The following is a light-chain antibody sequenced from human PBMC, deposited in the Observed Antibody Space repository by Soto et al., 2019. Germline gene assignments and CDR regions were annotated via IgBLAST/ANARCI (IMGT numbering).Light chain of an antibody. CDR2: EVT. J-gene: IGLJ1*01. V-gene: IGLV2-8*01. Sequence: QSALTQPPSASASPGQSVTISCTGTSSDIGAYYYVSWYQQYPGKAPKLIIYEVTKRPSGVPDRFSGSKSGNTASLTVSGLQAEDEADYYCSSYGGTEGVFGTGTKLTVL. CDR1: SSDIGAYYY. CDR3: SSYGGTEGV.